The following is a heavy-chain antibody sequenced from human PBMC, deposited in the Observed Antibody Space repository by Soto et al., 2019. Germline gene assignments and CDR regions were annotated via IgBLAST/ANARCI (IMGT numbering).Heavy chain of an antibody. CDR1: GGSISSYY. V-gene: IGHV4-59*08. J-gene: IGHJ6*03. Sequence: SETLSLTCTVSGGSISSYYWSWIRQPPGKGLEWIGYIYYSGSTNYNPSLKSRVTISVDTSKNQFSLKLSSVTAADTAVFYCAXSRXXEXXGHXXMDVWGKGTXXTVXS. CDR2: IYYSGST. CDR3: AXSRXXEXXGHXXMDV.